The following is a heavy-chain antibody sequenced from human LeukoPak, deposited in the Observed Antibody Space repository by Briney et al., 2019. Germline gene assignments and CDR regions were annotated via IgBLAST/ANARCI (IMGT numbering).Heavy chain of an antibody. CDR3: ARETGSSGYYMDV. CDR1: GFTFSSYW. CDR2: INSDETST. J-gene: IGHJ6*03. V-gene: IGHV3-74*01. D-gene: IGHD6-25*01. Sequence: GGSLRLXCAASGFTFSSYWMHWVRQAPGKGLVWVSLINSDETSTSYADSVKGRFTISRDNAKNTLYLQMNSLRAEDTAVYYCARETGSSGYYMDVWGKGTTVTVSS.